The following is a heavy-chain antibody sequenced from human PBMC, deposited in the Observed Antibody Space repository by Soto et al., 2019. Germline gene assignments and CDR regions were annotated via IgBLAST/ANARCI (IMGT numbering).Heavy chain of an antibody. CDR1: GFTFSIFT. CDR3: ARGFRSGGNCYNGLDV. Sequence: PGGSLRLSCAASGFTFSIFTIHWVRQAPGKGLEWVSSVNSDNAYIYYADSVRGRFTISRDNAKNSLSLQMNSLRADDTAVYYCARGFRSGGNCYNGLDVWGQGTTVTVSS. V-gene: IGHV3-21*01. D-gene: IGHD2-15*01. CDR2: VNSDNAYI. J-gene: IGHJ6*02.